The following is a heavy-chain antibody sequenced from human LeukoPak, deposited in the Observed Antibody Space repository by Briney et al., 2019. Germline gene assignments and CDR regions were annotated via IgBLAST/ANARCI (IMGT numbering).Heavy chain of an antibody. J-gene: IGHJ5*02. CDR1: GLTFSNYA. Sequence: GGSLRLSCAASGLTFSNYAMSWVRQGPGKGLEWVSVISVSGDSTHYADSVKGRFTISRDNSKNTLYLQMNSLRAEDTAVYYCAKAMYYYDSSGLSWFDPWGQGTLVTVSS. CDR2: ISVSGDST. V-gene: IGHV3-23*01. CDR3: AKAMYYYDSSGLSWFDP. D-gene: IGHD3-22*01.